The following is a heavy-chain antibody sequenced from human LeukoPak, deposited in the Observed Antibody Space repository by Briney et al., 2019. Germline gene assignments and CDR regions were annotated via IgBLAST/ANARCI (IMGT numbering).Heavy chain of an antibody. CDR3: ARDLFTMVRGASRFHSGTY. J-gene: IGHJ4*02. V-gene: IGHV1-24*01. Sequence: ASVKVSCKVSGYTLTELSMHWVRQAPGKGLEWMGGFDPEDGETIYAQKFQGRVTMTEDTSTDTAYMELSRLRSDDTAVYYCARDLFTMVRGASRFHSGTYWGQGTLVTVSS. D-gene: IGHD3-10*01. CDR2: FDPEDGET. CDR1: GYTLTELS.